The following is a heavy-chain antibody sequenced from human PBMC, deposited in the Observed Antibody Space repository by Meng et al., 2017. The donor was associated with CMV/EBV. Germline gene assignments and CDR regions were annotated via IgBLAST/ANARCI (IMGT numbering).Heavy chain of an antibody. CDR1: GFTFSSYG. V-gene: IGHV3-30*02. CDR2: IRYDGSNK. Sequence: GESLKISCAASGFTFSSYGMHWVCQAPGKGLEWVAFIRYDGSNKYYADSVKGRFTISRDNSKNTLYLQMNSLRAEDTAVYYCAKTAYRFGELLSYFDYWGQGTLVTVSS. CDR3: AKTAYRFGELLSYFDY. D-gene: IGHD3-10*01. J-gene: IGHJ4*02.